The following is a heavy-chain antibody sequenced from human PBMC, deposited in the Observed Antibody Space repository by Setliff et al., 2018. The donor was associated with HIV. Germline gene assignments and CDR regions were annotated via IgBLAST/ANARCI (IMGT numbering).Heavy chain of an antibody. J-gene: IGHJ4*02. CDR3: ARAHYYDSSYFYASGNPLIDY. V-gene: IGHV3-48*03. Sequence: PGGSLRLSCVASGFSFSSFEMNWVRQAPGKGLEWVSYISNSGSTIYYADSVKGRFTISRDNAKNSLYLQMNSLRAEDTAVYYCARAHYYDSSYFYASGNPLIDYWGQGTLVTVSS. CDR2: ISNSGSTI. D-gene: IGHD3-22*01. CDR1: GFSFSSFE.